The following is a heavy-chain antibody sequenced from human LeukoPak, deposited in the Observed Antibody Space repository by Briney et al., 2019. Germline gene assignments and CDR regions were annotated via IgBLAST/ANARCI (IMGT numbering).Heavy chain of an antibody. CDR3: AKDPAAYFDY. J-gene: IGHJ4*02. CDR1: GFTFDDYA. Sequence: PGGSLRLSCAASGFTFDDYAMHWVRQAPGKGLEWVSGISWNSGSIGYADSVKGRFTISRDNAKNSLYLQMNSLRAEDTALYYCAKDPAAYFDYWGQGTLVTVSS. V-gene: IGHV3-9*01. D-gene: IGHD2-2*01. CDR2: ISWNSGSI.